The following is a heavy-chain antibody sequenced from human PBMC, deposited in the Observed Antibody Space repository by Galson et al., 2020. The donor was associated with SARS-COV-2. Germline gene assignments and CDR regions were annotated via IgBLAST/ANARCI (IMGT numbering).Heavy chain of an antibody. D-gene: IGHD3-3*01. CDR3: ARGDNWFDL. V-gene: IGHV3-48*03. J-gene: IGHJ5*02. CDR1: EFTFSNYE. CDR2: ISAGGITI. Sequence: GGSLRLSCVASEFTFSNYELNWVRQAPGKGLEWLSYISAGGITIYYADSVKGRFTISRDNAENSLYLQMNSLRAEDRAIYYCARGDNWFDLWGQGTLVTVSS.